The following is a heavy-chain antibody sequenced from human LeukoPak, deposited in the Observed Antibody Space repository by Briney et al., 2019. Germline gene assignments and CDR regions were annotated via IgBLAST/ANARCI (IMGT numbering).Heavy chain of an antibody. D-gene: IGHD1-1*01. CDR3: ARDLHWNQLGL. J-gene: IGHJ4*02. CDR2: INIDGSDI. V-gene: IGHV3-74*01. CDR1: GFTLSSYW. Sequence: GGSRRLSCAASGFTLSSYWMFWVRKPPGKGLFWVSRINIDGSDITYADSVKGRFTISRDNAKNTLYLQMNSLRAEDTAVYFCARDLHWNQLGLWGQGTLVTVSS.